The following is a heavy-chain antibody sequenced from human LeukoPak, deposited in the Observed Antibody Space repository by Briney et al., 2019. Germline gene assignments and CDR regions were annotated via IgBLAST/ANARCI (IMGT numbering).Heavy chain of an antibody. CDR2: INHSGST. Sequence: SETLSLTCAVSGYSISSGYYWGWIRQPPGKGLEWIGSINHSGSTYYNLSLKSRVTISVDTSKNQFSLKLSSVTAADTAVYYCARDRRGSLYYYYYYMDVWGKGTTVTVSS. J-gene: IGHJ6*03. CDR3: ARDRRGSLYYYYYYMDV. D-gene: IGHD1-26*01. CDR1: GYSISSGYY. V-gene: IGHV4-38-2*02.